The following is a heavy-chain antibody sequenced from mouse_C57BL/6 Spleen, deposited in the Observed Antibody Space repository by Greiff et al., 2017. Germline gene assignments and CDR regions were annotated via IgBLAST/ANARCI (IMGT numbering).Heavy chain of an antibody. V-gene: IGHV1-55*01. CDR1: GYTFTSYW. CDR3: ARPYYGYYYAMDY. CDR2: IYPGSGST. J-gene: IGHJ4*01. D-gene: IGHD2-9*01. Sequence: QVHVKQSGAELVKPGASVKMSCKASGYTFTSYWITWVKQRPGQGLEWIGDIYPGSGSTNYNEKFKSKATLTVDTSSSTAYMQLSSLTSEDSAVYYCARPYYGYYYAMDYWGQGTSVTVSS.